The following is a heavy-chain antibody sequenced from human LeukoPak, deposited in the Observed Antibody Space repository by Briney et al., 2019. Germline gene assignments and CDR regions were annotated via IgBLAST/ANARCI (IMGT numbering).Heavy chain of an antibody. J-gene: IGHJ4*02. Sequence: GGSLRLSCAASGFTFSSYWMSWVRQAPGRGLELVANIKQDRSEKYYVDSVKGRFTISRDNAKNSLYLQMNSLRAEDTAVYYCARLREIPVFGVVTKSTSYFDYWGQGTLVTVSS. D-gene: IGHD3-3*01. CDR2: IKQDRSEK. CDR3: ARLREIPVFGVVTKSTSYFDY. V-gene: IGHV3-7*01. CDR1: GFTFSSYW.